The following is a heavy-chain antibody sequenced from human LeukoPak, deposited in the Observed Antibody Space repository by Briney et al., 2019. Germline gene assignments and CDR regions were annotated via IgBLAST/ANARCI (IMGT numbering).Heavy chain of an antibody. J-gene: IGHJ5*02. Sequence: GGSLRLSRAASGFTFSSYAMSWVRQAPGKGLEWVSAISGSGGSTYYADSVKGRFTISRDNSKNTLYLQMNSLRAEDTAVYYCAKAREERDSNKFIVVVPAASNWFDPWGQGTLVTVSS. CDR3: AKAREERDSNKFIVVVPAASNWFDP. CDR1: GFTFSSYA. D-gene: IGHD2-2*01. CDR2: ISGSGGST. V-gene: IGHV3-23*01.